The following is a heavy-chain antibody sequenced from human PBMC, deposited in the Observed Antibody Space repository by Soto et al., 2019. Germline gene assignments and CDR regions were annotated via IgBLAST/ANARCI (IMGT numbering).Heavy chain of an antibody. CDR2: IYYSGST. Sequence: SETLSLTCTVSGGSIISYYWSWIRQPPGKGLEWIGYIYYSGSTNYNPSLKSRVTISVDTSKNQFSLKLSSVTAADTAVYYCARVGREVSYYYMDVWGKGTTVTVSS. J-gene: IGHJ6*03. CDR1: GGSIISYY. CDR3: ARVGREVSYYYMDV. V-gene: IGHV4-59*01. D-gene: IGHD3-3*01.